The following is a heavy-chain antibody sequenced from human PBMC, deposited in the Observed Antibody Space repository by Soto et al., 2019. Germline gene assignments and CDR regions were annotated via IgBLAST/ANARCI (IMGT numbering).Heavy chain of an antibody. Sequence: EVQLVESGGGLVQPGRSLRLSCAASGFTFDDYAMHWVRQAPGKGLEWVSGISWNSDNIVYAHSVKGRFTISRDNAKNSLYLQMNSLRAEDTDLSYCANDIYSKYGDAFDIWGQGTMVTVSS. J-gene: IGHJ3*02. CDR3: ANDIYSKYGDAFDI. CDR1: GFTFDDYA. CDR2: ISWNSDNI. V-gene: IGHV3-9*01. D-gene: IGHD4-4*01.